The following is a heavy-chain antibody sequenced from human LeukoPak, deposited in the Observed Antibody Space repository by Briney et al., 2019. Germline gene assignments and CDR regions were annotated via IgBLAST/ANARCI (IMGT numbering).Heavy chain of an antibody. D-gene: IGHD6-13*01. CDR3: ARFAKEPSSSWYITPGY. J-gene: IGHJ4*02. Sequence: GGSLRLSCAASGFTVSSNYMSWVRQAPGKGLEWVSVIYSGGNTFYADSVKGRFTISRDNSKNTLYLQMNSLRAEDTAVYYCARFAKEPSSSWYITPGYWGQGTLVTVSS. CDR1: GFTVSSNY. CDR2: IYSGGNT. V-gene: IGHV3-53*01.